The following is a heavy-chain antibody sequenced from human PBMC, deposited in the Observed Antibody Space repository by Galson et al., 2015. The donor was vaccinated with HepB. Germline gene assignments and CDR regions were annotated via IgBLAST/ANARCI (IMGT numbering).Heavy chain of an antibody. V-gene: IGHV1-24*01. CDR1: GYTLTELS. CDR2: FDPEDGET. D-gene: IGHD2-8*01. Sequence: SVKVSCKVSGYTLTELSMHWVRQAPGKGLEWMGGFDPEDGETIYAQEFQGRVTMTEDTSTDTAYMELSSLRSEDTAVYYCATAYCTNGVCFYFDYWGQGTLVTVSS. CDR3: ATAYCTNGVCFYFDY. J-gene: IGHJ4*02.